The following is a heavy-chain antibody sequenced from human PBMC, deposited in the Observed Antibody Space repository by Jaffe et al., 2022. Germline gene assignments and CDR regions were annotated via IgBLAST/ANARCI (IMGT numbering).Heavy chain of an antibody. CDR2: ISSSSSYI. D-gene: IGHD6-19*01. CDR3: ARARALYSSGWYRDFDY. J-gene: IGHJ4*02. V-gene: IGHV3-21*01. CDR1: GFTFSSYS. Sequence: EVQLVESGGGLVKPGGSLRLSCAASGFTFSSYSMNWVRQAPGKGLEWVSSISSSSSYIYYADSVKGRFTISRDNAKNSLYLQMNSLRAEDTAVYYCARARALYSSGWYRDFDYWGQGTLVTVSS.